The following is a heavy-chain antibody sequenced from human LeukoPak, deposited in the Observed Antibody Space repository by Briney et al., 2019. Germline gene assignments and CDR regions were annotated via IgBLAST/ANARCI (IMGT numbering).Heavy chain of an antibody. CDR1: GGSFSGYY. Sequence: SETLSLTCAVYGGSFSGYYWSWIRQPPGKGLEWIGYIYYSGSTNYNPSLKSRVTISVDTSKNQFSLKLSSVTAADTAVYYCARELKYGSGSYFDYWGQGTLVTVSS. CDR2: IYYSGST. V-gene: IGHV4-59*01. J-gene: IGHJ4*02. CDR3: ARELKYGSGSYFDY. D-gene: IGHD3-10*01.